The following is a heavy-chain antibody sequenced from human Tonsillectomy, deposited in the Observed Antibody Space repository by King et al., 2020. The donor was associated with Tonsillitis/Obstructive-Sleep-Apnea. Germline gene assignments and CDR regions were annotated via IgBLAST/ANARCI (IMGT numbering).Heavy chain of an antibody. Sequence: QLQESGPGLVKPSQTLSLICNVSGDSVTSSSSYWSWIRQRPGKGLEWIGYIYKGGSTYCDPSLKSRVTISVDTSKNQFSLKLSSVTAADTAVYYCAREKGYSGSLDYWGQGTLVAVSS. V-gene: IGHV4-31*03. J-gene: IGHJ4*02. CDR2: IYKGGST. D-gene: IGHD5-12*01. CDR1: GDSVTSSSSY. CDR3: AREKGYSGSLDY.